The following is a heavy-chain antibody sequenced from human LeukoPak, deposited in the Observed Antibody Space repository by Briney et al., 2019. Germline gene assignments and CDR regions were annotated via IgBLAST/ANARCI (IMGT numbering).Heavy chain of an antibody. J-gene: IGHJ4*02. D-gene: IGHD3-10*01. CDR1: GYTFPGYY. CDR3: ASLYYGSGSYYSH. Sequence: GASVKVSCKASGYTFPGYYMHWVRQAPGQGLEWMGWINPNSGGTNYAQKFQGRVTMTRDTSISTAYMELSGLRSDDTAVYYCASLYYGSGSYYSHWGQGTLVTVSS. V-gene: IGHV1-2*02. CDR2: INPNSGGT.